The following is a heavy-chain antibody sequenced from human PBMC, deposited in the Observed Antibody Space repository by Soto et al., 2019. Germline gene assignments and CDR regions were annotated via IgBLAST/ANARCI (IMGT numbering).Heavy chain of an antibody. Sequence: SETLSLTCAVYGGSFSGYYWSWIRQPPGKGLEWIGEINHSGSTNYNPSLKSRVTISVDTSKNQFSLKLSSVTAADTAVYYCARLRTPYYYYGMDVWGQGTTVTVSS. J-gene: IGHJ6*02. CDR2: INHSGST. CDR3: ARLRTPYYYYGMDV. CDR1: GGSFSGYY. V-gene: IGHV4-34*01.